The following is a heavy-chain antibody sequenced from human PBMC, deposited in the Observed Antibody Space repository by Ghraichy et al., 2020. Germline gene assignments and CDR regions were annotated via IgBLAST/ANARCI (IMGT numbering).Heavy chain of an antibody. CDR3: ARARGVRQQLARRNSGGYFDY. Sequence: SETLSLTCAVYGGSFSGYYWSWIRQPPGKGLEWIGEINHSGSTNYNPSLKSRVTISVDTSKNQFSLKLSSVTAADTAVYYCARARGVRQQLARRNSGGYFDYWGQGTLVTVSS. J-gene: IGHJ4*02. D-gene: IGHD6-13*01. CDR2: INHSGST. V-gene: IGHV4-34*01. CDR1: GGSFSGYY.